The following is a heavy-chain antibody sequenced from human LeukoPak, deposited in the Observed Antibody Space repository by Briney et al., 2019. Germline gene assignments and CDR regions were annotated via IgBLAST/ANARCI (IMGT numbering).Heavy chain of an antibody. Sequence: GGSLRLSCAASGFTFSSYAMHWVRQAPGKGLEWVAVISYDGSNKYYADSVKGRFTISRDNSKNTLYLQMNCLRAEDTAVYYCARAGDSSGYSPFDYWGQGTLVTVSS. V-gene: IGHV3-30-3*01. D-gene: IGHD3-22*01. CDR1: GFTFSSYA. CDR3: ARAGDSSGYSPFDY. CDR2: ISYDGSNK. J-gene: IGHJ4*02.